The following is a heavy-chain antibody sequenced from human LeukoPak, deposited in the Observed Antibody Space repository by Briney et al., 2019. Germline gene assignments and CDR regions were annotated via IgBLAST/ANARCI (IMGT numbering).Heavy chain of an antibody. CDR2: IYSSGST. CDR3: ARDNRYSGYANWFDP. D-gene: IGHD5-12*01. J-gene: IGHJ5*02. CDR1: GASISSGSNY. V-gene: IGHV4-39*07. Sequence: SETLSLTCSASGASISSGSNYWGWIRQPPGKTLEWIGSIYSSGSTYYNPSLKSRVIIIIDTPKNHFSLTLSSVTAADTAVYYCARDNRYSGYANWFDPWGQGTLVTVSS.